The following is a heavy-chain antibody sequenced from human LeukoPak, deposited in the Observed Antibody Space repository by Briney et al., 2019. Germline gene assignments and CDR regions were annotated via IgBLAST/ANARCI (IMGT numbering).Heavy chain of an antibody. CDR2: IYHSGSN. CDR3: ARDRYCSGGSCFDY. V-gene: IGHV4-4*02. D-gene: IGHD2-15*01. CDR1: GGSNSSSKW. J-gene: IGHJ4*02. Sequence: PSETLSLTCAVSGGSNSSSKWCGWVRQPPGKGLEWIGEIYHSGSNNYNPSLKSRVTISVDKSKNQFSLKLSSVTAADTAVYYCARDRYCSGGSCFDYWGQGTLVTVSS.